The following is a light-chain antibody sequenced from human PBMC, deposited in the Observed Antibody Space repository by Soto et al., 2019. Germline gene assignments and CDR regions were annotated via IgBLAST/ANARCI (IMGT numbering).Light chain of an antibody. CDR2: GAS. V-gene: IGKV3-20*01. CDR3: QHYGSSYT. CDR1: QSVSGTY. Sequence: EIVLTQSPGTLSLSPGERATLSCRPSQSVSGTYLAWYQQKPGQAPRLLIYGASNRATGIPDRFSGSGSGTDFTLTISRLEPDDFAVYYCQHYGSSYTFGQGTKLAIK. J-gene: IGKJ2*01.